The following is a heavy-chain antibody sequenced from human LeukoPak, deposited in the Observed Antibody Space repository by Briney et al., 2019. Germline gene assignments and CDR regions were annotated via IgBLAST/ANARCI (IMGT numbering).Heavy chain of an antibody. J-gene: IGHJ4*02. CDR2: IYPGDSDT. Sequence: GESLKISCQGSGYSFTSYWIGWVRQMPGKGLEWMGIIYPGDSDTRYSPSFQGQVTISADKSISTVYLQWSSLKASDTAMYYCATGSIFGVITLDYWGQGTLVTVSS. D-gene: IGHD3-3*01. CDR3: ATGSIFGVITLDY. CDR1: GYSFTSYW. V-gene: IGHV5-51*01.